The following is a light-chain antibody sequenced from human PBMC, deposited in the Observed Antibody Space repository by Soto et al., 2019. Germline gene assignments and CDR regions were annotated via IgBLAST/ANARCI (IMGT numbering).Light chain of an antibody. J-gene: IGLJ1*01. V-gene: IGLV2-14*01. Sequence: QSVLTQPASVSGSPGQSIAISCTGTSSDVGGYNYVSWYQQRPGKVPKLMMFDVNNRPSGVSNRFSGSKSGNTASLTISGLQAEDEADYFCCSYATGSVYVFGTGTKVTVL. CDR1: SSDVGGYNY. CDR3: CSYATGSVYV. CDR2: DVN.